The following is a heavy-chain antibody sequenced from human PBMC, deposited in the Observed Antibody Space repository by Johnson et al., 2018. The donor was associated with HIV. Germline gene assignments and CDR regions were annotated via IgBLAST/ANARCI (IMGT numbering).Heavy chain of an antibody. CDR2: IYSGGST. Sequence: VQLVESGGGLIQPGGSLRLSCAASGFNVSSNYMNWVRQAPGKGLEWVSVIYSGGSTYYADSVKGRFSISRDKSKNTLYLQMNSLRAEDTAVYYCARDVHCACGGDCYWGGDDVRG. D-gene: IGHD2-21*02. CDR3: ARDVHCACGGDCYWGGDDV. J-gene: IGHJ3*01. V-gene: IGHV3-53*01. CDR1: GFNVSSNY.